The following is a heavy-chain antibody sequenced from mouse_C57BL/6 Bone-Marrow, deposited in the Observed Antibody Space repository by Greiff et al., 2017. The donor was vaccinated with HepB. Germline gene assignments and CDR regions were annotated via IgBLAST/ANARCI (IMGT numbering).Heavy chain of an antibody. Sequence: EVKLQESGPVLVKPGASVKMSCKASGYTFTDYYMNWVKQSHGNSLEWIGVINPYNGGTSYNQKFKGKATLTVDKSSSTAYMELNSLTSEDSAVYYCARRSITTVVPSYFDVWGTGTTVTVSS. D-gene: IGHD1-1*01. V-gene: IGHV1-19*01. CDR2: INPYNGGT. J-gene: IGHJ1*03. CDR1: GYTFTDYY. CDR3: ARRSITTVVPSYFDV.